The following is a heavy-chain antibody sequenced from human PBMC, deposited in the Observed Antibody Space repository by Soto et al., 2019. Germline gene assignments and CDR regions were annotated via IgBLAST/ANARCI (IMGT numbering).Heavy chain of an antibody. V-gene: IGHV3-23*01. CDR1: GFTFSSYA. J-gene: IGHJ6*02. D-gene: IGHD3-3*01. CDR2: VSGSGGST. Sequence: EVQLLESGEGLVQPGGSQRLSCAASGFTFSSYAMSWVCQAPGKGLEWVSAVSGSGGSTYYADSVKGRFTISRDNSKNTLYLQMNSLRGEDTAVYYCAKGSEWSKGMHVWGQGTTVTVSS. CDR3: AKGSEWSKGMHV.